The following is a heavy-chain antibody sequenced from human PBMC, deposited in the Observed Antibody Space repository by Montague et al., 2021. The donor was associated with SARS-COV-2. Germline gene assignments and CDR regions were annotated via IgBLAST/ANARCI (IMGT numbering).Heavy chain of an antibody. Sequence: SETLSLTCTVSGGSISSSSYYWGWIRQPPGKGLEWIGSIYYSGSTYYNPSLKSRVTISVDTSKNQFSLKLSSVTAADTAVYYCARLLLSDDSGSGVGYWGKGTLVTVSS. J-gene: IGHJ4*02. CDR2: IYYSGST. D-gene: IGHD3-10*01. CDR1: GGSISSSSYY. CDR3: ARLLLSDDSGSGVGY. V-gene: IGHV4-39*01.